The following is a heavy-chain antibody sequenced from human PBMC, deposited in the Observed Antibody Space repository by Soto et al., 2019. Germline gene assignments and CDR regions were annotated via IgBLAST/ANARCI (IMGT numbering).Heavy chain of an antibody. CDR2: INAGNGNT. CDR3: ARDRGDYYYYYMDV. CDR1: GYTFTSYA. Sequence: ASVKVSCKASGYTFTSYAMHWVRQAPGQRLEWMGWINAGNGNTKYSQKFQGRVTITRDTSASTAYMELSSLRSEDTAVYYCARDRGDYYYYYMDVWGKGTTVTVSS. V-gene: IGHV1-3*01. J-gene: IGHJ6*03.